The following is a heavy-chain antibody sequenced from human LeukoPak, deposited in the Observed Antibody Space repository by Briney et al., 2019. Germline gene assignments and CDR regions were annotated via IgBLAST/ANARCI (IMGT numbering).Heavy chain of an antibody. CDR3: AKDMGPHSGYDTYFDY. V-gene: IGHV3-9*01. D-gene: IGHD5-12*01. CDR1: GFTFDDYA. J-gene: IGHJ4*02. CDR2: ISWNSGSI. Sequence: GGSLRLSCAASGFTFDDYAMHWVRQAPGKGLEWVSGISWNSGSIGYADSVKGRFTISRDNAKNSLYLQMNSLRAEDTALYYCAKDMGPHSGYDTYFDYWGQGTLVTVSS.